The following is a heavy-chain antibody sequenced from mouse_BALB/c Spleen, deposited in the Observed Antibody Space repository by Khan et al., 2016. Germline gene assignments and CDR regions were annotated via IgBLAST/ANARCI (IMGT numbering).Heavy chain of an antibody. D-gene: IGHD1-1*01. CDR3: AREGLLRGFAY. CDR1: GFTFSDYY. Sequence: EVELVESGGGLVKPGGSLKLSCAASGFTFSDYYMYWVRQTPEKRLEWVATISDGGSYTYYPDSVKGRFTISRDNAKNNLYLQMSSLKSEDTAMCYCAREGLLRGFAYWGQGTLVTVSA. V-gene: IGHV5-4*02. CDR2: ISDGGSYT. J-gene: IGHJ3*01.